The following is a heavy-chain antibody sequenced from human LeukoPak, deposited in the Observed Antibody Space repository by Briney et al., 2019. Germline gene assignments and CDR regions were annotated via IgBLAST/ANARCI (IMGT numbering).Heavy chain of an antibody. D-gene: IGHD1-26*01. Sequence: PGGSLRLSCVVSGFIVSDNYMSWVRQGPGKGLVWVSAISGGGVTSTYYADSVKGRFTISRDNSKNTLYLQMNSLRAEDTAVYYCAKAGSHSYFDYWGQGTLVTVSS. J-gene: IGHJ4*02. CDR2: ISGGGVTST. V-gene: IGHV3-23*01. CDR1: GFIVSDNY. CDR3: AKAGSHSYFDY.